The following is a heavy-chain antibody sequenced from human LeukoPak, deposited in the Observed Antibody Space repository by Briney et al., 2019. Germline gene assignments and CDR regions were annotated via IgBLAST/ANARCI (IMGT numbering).Heavy chain of an antibody. CDR2: ISYDGSNK. CDR1: AFPFSSYG. J-gene: IGHJ4*02. Sequence: GRSLRLSCAASAFPFSSYGMHWVRQAPGKGLEWVAVISYDGSNKYYADSVKGRFTISRDNSKNTLYLQMNSLRAEDTAVYYCARDRGYSYGKFDYWGQGTLVTVSS. CDR3: ARDRGYSYGKFDY. D-gene: IGHD5-18*01. V-gene: IGHV3-30*19.